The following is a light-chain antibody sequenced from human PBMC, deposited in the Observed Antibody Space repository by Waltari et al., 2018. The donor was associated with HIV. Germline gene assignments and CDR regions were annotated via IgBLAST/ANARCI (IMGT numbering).Light chain of an antibody. V-gene: IGLV1-47*01. CDR3: VTWADRSSGPVV. CDR1: SSKSGTNY. Sequence: QSVLSQPPSAPGTPGQRITIPCSGRSSKSGTNYVHWSQTLPGTAPKLLIYRNNQRASGVPDRFSGSKSGTSASLAISGLRSEDEADYYCVTWADRSSGPVVFGGGTKVTVL. CDR2: RNN. J-gene: IGLJ2*01.